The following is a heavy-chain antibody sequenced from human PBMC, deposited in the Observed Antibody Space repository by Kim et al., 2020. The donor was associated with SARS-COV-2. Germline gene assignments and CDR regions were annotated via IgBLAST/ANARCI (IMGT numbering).Heavy chain of an antibody. V-gene: IGHV4-39*07. CDR2: IYYSGST. CDR3: ARIGGYYDSSGVYSDY. D-gene: IGHD3-22*01. Sequence: SETLSLTCTVSGGSISSSSYYWGWIRQPPGKGLEWIGSIYYSGSTYYNPSLKSRVTISVDTSKNQFSLKLSSVTAADTAVYYCARIGGYYDSSGVYSDYWGQGTLVTVSS. J-gene: IGHJ4*02. CDR1: GGSISSSSYY.